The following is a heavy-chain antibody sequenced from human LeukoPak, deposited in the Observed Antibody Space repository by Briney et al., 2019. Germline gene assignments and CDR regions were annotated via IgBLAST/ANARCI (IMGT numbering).Heavy chain of an antibody. D-gene: IGHD3-10*01. V-gene: IGHV4-59*01. J-gene: IGHJ4*02. CDR1: GGSISSYY. CDR2: IYYSGST. CDR3: ARVRKDTMVRGGFDY. Sequence: SETLSLTCTVSGGSISSYYWSWIRQPPGKGVEWIGYIYYSGSTNYNPSLKSRVTISVDTSKNQFSLKLSSVTAADTAVYYCARVRKDTMVRGGFDYWGQGTLVTVSS.